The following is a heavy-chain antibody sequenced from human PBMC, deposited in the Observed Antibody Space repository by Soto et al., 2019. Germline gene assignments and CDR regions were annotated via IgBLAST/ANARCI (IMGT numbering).Heavy chain of an antibody. J-gene: IGHJ4*02. CDR2: MYSGGSA. V-gene: IGHV3-66*01. Sequence: EVQLVESGGGLVQPGGSLRLSCAASGFTVSTHYMSWVRQAPGKGLEWVSVMYSGGSAYYADSVRGRFTISRDNSKTTVDLPMHRLRADDTAVYYCARAPGGYCLDSWGQGTLVTVSS. D-gene: IGHD1-26*01. CDR3: ARAPGGYCLDS. CDR1: GFTVSTHY.